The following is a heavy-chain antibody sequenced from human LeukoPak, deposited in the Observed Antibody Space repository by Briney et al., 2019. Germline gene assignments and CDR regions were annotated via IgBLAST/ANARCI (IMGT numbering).Heavy chain of an antibody. CDR2: ISGSGGST. CDR3: AKEGSSWYVGYYFDY. J-gene: IGHJ4*02. Sequence: GGSLRLSCAATGFTFSSYAMSWVRQAPGKGLEWVSAISGSGGSTYYADSVKGRFTISRDNSKNTLYLQMNSLRAEDTAVYYCAKEGSSWYVGYYFDYWGQGTLVTVSS. CDR1: GFTFSSYA. D-gene: IGHD6-13*01. V-gene: IGHV3-23*01.